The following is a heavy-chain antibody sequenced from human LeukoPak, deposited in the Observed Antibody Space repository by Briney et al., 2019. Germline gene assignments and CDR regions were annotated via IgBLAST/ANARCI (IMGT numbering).Heavy chain of an antibody. CDR2: IYYSGST. CDR3: ARSSEDGYKFQH. Sequence: SETLSLTCTVSGGSISSYYWSWIRQPPGKGLEWIGYIYYSGSTNYNPSLKSRVTISVDTSKNQFSLKLSSVTAADTAVYYCARSSEDGYKFQHWGQGTLVTVSS. J-gene: IGHJ1*01. CDR1: GGSISSYY. D-gene: IGHD5-24*01. V-gene: IGHV4-59*01.